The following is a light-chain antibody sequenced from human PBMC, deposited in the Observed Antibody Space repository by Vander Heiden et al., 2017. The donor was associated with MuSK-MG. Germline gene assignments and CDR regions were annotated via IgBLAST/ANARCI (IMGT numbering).Light chain of an antibody. J-gene: IGLJ3*02. CDR2: DVS. CDR1: SSDVGGYNY. CDR3: CSDAGSYLWV. Sequence: QSALTQPRSVSGSPGQSVTISCTGTSSDVGGYNYVSWYQQHPGKAPNLMIYDVSKRPSGVPDRFSGSKSGNTASLTISGLQAEDEADYYCCSDAGSYLWVFGGGTKLTVL. V-gene: IGLV2-11*01.